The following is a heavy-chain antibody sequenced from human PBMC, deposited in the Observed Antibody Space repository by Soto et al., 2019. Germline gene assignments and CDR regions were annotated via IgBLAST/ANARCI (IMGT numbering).Heavy chain of an antibody. CDR3: ARVNIGFLSTVYYFDY. V-gene: IGHV1-18*01. CDR1: GYTFTSYG. CDR2: ISAYNGNT. J-gene: IGHJ4*02. D-gene: IGHD3-16*02. Sequence: ASVKVSCKASGYTFTSYGISWVRQAPGQGLEWMGWISAYNGNTNYAQKLQGRVTMTTDTSTSTAYMELRSLRSDDTAVYYCARVNIGFLSTVYYFDYWGQGTLVTSPQ.